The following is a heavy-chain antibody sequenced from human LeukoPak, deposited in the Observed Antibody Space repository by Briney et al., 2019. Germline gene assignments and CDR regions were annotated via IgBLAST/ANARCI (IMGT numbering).Heavy chain of an antibody. CDR3: ARHDGISPLGVVPAARDYYYYYGMDV. CDR2: IYYSGST. CDR1: DGSMNNYY. D-gene: IGHD2-2*01. Sequence: SETLSLTCSVSDGSMNNYYWNWIRQPPGKGLEWIGYIYYSGSTNYNPSLKSRVTISVDTSKNQFSLKLSSVTAADTAVYYCARHDGISPLGVVPAARDYYYYYGMDVWGQGTTVTVSS. J-gene: IGHJ6*02. V-gene: IGHV4-59*08.